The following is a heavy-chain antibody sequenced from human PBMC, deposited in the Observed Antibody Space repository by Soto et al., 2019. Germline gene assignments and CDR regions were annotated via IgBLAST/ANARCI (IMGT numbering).Heavy chain of an antibody. Sequence: QPGGSLRLSCAVSVLTFSSYAMNWVRQAPGKGLEWVSTISGSGGTTYYADSVKGRFTISRDNSKNTLYLQMNSLRAEDTAVYYCARDFPYDSSGGGYWGQGTLVTVSS. D-gene: IGHD3-22*01. J-gene: IGHJ4*02. CDR1: VLTFSSYA. CDR3: ARDFPYDSSGGGY. V-gene: IGHV3-23*01. CDR2: ISGSGGTT.